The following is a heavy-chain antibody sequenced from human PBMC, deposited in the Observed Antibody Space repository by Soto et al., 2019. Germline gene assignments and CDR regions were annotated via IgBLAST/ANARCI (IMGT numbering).Heavy chain of an antibody. CDR3: TTDTWN. CDR2: INHKADGGTI. CDR1: GFIFSKEW. Sequence: EVQLVESGGGLVKPGESLRLSCAASGFIFSKEWMTWVRQAPGKGLEWVGRINHKADGGTIDYAAPVKGRFTISRDDSVNMVYLQMNSLKTEDTARYFCTTDTWNWGQGTLVTVSS. D-gene: IGHD1-1*01. J-gene: IGHJ4*02. V-gene: IGHV3-15*01.